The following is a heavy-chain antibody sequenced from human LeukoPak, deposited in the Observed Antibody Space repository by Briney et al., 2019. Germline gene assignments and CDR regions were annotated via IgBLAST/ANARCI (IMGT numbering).Heavy chain of an antibody. CDR2: IYYSGST. CDR3: ASTKRGYYYGSGSYYPNYGMDV. CDR1: GGSISSGGYY. V-gene: IGHV4-31*03. Sequence: SETLSLICTVSGGSISSGGYYWSWIRQHPGKGLEWIGYIYYSGSTYYNPSLKSRVTISVDTSKNQFSLKLSSVTAADTAVYYCASTKRGYYYGSGSYYPNYGMDVWGQGTTVTVSS. D-gene: IGHD3-10*01. J-gene: IGHJ6*02.